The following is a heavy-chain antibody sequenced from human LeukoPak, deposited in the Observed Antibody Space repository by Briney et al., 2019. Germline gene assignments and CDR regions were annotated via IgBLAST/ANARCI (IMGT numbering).Heavy chain of an antibody. CDR3: ARSSAGEWTYYYYMDV. D-gene: IGHD3-10*01. CDR2: IYYSGST. Sequence: PSETLSLTCIVSGGSISSYYWSWIRQPPGKGLEWIGYIYYSGSTNYNPSLKSRVTISVDTSKNQFSLKLSSVTAADTAVYYCARSSAGEWTYYYYMDVWGKGTTVTVSS. J-gene: IGHJ6*03. CDR1: GGSISSYY. V-gene: IGHV4-59*08.